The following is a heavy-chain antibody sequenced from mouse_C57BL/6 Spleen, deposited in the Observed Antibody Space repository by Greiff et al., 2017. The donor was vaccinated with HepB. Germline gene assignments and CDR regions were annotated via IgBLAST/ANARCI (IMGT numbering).Heavy chain of an antibody. Sequence: EVKLMESGGGLVKPGGSLKLSCAASGFTFSSYAMSWVRQTPEKRLEWVATISDGGSYTYYPDNVKGRFTISRDNAKNNLYLQMSHLKSEDTAMYYCARGQTGSYFDYWGQGTTLTVSS. CDR1: GFTFSSYA. CDR2: ISDGGSYT. CDR3: ARGQTGSYFDY. J-gene: IGHJ2*01. D-gene: IGHD4-1*01. V-gene: IGHV5-4*03.